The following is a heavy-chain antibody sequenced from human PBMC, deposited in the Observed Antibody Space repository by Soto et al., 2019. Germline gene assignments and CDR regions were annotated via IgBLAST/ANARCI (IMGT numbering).Heavy chain of an antibody. D-gene: IGHD2-8*02. CDR3: ARGWGIGYYYGMDV. Sequence: QVQLVQSGAEVKKPGSSVKVSCKASGGTFSSYTISWVRQAPGQGLEWMGRIIPILGIANYAQKFQGRVTITADKSTSTAYRELSSLRSEDTAVYYCARGWGIGYYYGMDVWGQGTTVTVSS. CDR1: GGTFSSYT. J-gene: IGHJ6*02. CDR2: IIPILGIA. V-gene: IGHV1-69*02.